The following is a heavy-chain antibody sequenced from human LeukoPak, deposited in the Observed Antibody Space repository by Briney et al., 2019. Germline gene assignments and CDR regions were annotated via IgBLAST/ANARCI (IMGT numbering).Heavy chain of an antibody. CDR3: ARNQGVYYDILTGYYG. CDR1: GGTFSSYA. CDR2: IIPILGIA. V-gene: IGHV1-69*04. Sequence: SVKVSCKASGGTFSSYAISWVRQAPGQGLEWMGRIIPILGIANYAQKFQGRVTITADKSTSTAYMELSSLRSEDTAVYYCARNQGVYYDILTGYYGWGQGTLVTVSS. J-gene: IGHJ4*02. D-gene: IGHD3-9*01.